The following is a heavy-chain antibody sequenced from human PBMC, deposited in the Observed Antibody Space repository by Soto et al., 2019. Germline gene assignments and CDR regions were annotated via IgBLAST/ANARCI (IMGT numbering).Heavy chain of an antibody. V-gene: IGHV1-2*02. Sequence: QVQLVQSGAEVKKPGASVKVSCKAPRYIFTAYFMHWLRQAPGQGLEWMGWINPNNGATHYGLSFQGRVTMTRDTSISTAYMELSSLRSDATAVYDCASHDTGARFDPLGQGTLVIVSS. CDR1: RYIFTAYF. J-gene: IGHJ5*02. D-gene: IGHD1-1*01. CDR3: ASHDTGARFDP. CDR2: INPNNGAT.